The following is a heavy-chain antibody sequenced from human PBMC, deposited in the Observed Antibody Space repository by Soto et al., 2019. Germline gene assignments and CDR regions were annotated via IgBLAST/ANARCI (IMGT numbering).Heavy chain of an antibody. D-gene: IGHD6-6*01. CDR3: AKENGFQFVNFGASGFDY. CDR2: ISGSGSST. Sequence: EVQLLESGGGLVQPGGSLRLSCAASGFRFSSKAMSWVRQAPGKGLEWVSIISGSGSSTYYTDSLKGRFTISRDNSKNMVYLEMNYLGAEDTAVYYCAKENGFQFVNFGASGFDYWGQGSGVSVSS. V-gene: IGHV3-23*01. J-gene: IGHJ4*02. CDR1: GFRFSSKA.